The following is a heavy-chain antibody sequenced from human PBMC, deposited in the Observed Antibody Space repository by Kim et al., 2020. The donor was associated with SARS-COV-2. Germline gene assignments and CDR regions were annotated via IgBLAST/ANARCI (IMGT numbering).Heavy chain of an antibody. CDR1: GYSFTSYW. CDR3: ARHGASYSSSWYRSY. Sequence: GESLKISCKGSGYSFTSYWISWVRQMPGKGLEWMGRIDPSDSYTNYSPSFQGHVTISADKSISTAYLQWSSLKASDTAMYYCARHGASYSSSWYRSYWGQGTLVTVSS. D-gene: IGHD6-13*01. J-gene: IGHJ4*02. CDR2: IDPSDSYT. V-gene: IGHV5-10-1*01.